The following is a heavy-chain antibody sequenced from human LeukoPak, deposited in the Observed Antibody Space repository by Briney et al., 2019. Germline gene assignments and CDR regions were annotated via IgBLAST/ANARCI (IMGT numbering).Heavy chain of an antibody. D-gene: IGHD1-26*01. CDR1: GFTFSNYN. Sequence: PGGSLRLSCAASGFTFSNYNMNWVRQAPGKGLEWVSYISGSSSTIYYADSVKGRFTISRDNAKNSLYLQMNSLRAEDTAVYYCARDVGARARYFDYWGQGTLVTVSS. V-gene: IGHV3-48*01. J-gene: IGHJ4*02. CDR3: ARDVGARARYFDY. CDR2: ISGSSSTI.